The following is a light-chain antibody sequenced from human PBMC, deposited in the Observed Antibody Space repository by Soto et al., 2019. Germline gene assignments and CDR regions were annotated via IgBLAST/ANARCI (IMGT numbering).Light chain of an antibody. CDR2: EAS. CDR1: QSVSNY. CDR3: QQYSRWPRET. Sequence: EIVLTQSPATLSLSPGDRVTLSCRASQSVSNYLSWYQQKPGQAPRLLIYEASKRATGIPARFSGSGPGTDFTLTISSLETEDFAVYFCQQYSRWPRETFGPGTKVDIK. V-gene: IGKV3-11*01. J-gene: IGKJ3*01.